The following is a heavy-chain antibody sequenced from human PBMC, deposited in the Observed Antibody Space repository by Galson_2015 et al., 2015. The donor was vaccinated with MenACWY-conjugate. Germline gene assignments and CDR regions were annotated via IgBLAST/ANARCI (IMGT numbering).Heavy chain of an antibody. V-gene: IGHV3-64*02. D-gene: IGHD5-18*01. J-gene: IGHJ4*02. CDR1: GFIFTDYD. CDR2: ISTYGGST. CDR3: ARKDGATYGYNDY. Sequence: SLRLSCAGSGFIFTDYDMHWVRRAPGKGLEYISAISTYGGSTYYADSVKGRFTISRDNSKNMLLLQMGSRRVEDTAVYYCARKDGATYGYNDYWGQGTLVIVPS.